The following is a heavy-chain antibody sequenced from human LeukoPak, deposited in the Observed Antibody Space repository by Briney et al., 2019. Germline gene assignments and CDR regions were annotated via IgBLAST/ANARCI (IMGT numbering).Heavy chain of an antibody. CDR3: TTPPRYYATAPFDY. Sequence: GGSLRLSCAASGFTFTDAWMTWVRQAPGKGLEWVGHIKSKSDGGATDYAAPVKGRFTISRDDSKNTLYLQMNSLKTEDTAVYYCTTPPRYYATAPFDYWGQGTLVTVSS. CDR2: IKSKSDGGAT. V-gene: IGHV3-15*01. D-gene: IGHD3-10*01. CDR1: GFTFTDAW. J-gene: IGHJ4*02.